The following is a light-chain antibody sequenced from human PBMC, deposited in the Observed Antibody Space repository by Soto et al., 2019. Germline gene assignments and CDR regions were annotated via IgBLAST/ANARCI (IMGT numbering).Light chain of an antibody. Sequence: QSALTQPASVSGSPGQSITISCTGTSSDVGGYNYVSWYQQHPGKAPKLMIYDVSNRPSGVSNRFSGSKSGNTASLTISGLQAEDEADYYCGSYTSSISVVFGGGTKLPS. CDR2: DVS. V-gene: IGLV2-14*03. CDR3: GSYTSSISVV. CDR1: SSDVGGYNY. J-gene: IGLJ2*01.